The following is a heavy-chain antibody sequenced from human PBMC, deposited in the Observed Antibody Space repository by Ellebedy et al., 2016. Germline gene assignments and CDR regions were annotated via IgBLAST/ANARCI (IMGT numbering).Heavy chain of an antibody. Sequence: SETLSLTXTVSGGSISSGGYYWSWIRQHPGKGLEWIGYIYYSGSTYYNPSLKSRVTISVDTSKNQFSLKLSSVTAADTAVYYCARGYSGYDSLDYWGQGTLVTVSS. V-gene: IGHV4-31*03. CDR2: IYYSGST. CDR1: GGSISSGGYY. CDR3: ARGYSGYDSLDY. J-gene: IGHJ4*02. D-gene: IGHD5-12*01.